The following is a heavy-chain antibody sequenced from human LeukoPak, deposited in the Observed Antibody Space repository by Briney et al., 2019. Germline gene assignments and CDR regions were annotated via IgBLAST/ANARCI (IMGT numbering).Heavy chain of an antibody. J-gene: IGHJ4*02. Sequence: PSETLSLTCTVSGASVAPYSWSWIRQPPGKGLEWIGYIYNSGSTNYNPSLKSRVTISVDTSKNQFSLKLSSVTAADTAVYYCASLGESSSGWYNSWGRGTLVTVSS. V-gene: IGHV4-59*02. CDR3: ASLGESSSGWYNS. CDR1: GASVAPYS. D-gene: IGHD6-19*01. CDR2: IYNSGST.